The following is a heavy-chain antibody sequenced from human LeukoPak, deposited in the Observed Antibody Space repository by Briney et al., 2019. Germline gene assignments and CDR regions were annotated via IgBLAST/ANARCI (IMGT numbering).Heavy chain of an antibody. D-gene: IGHD2-15*01. CDR2: IYYNGNT. Sequence: PSETLSLTCSVSDGSINSYYWNWIRRPPGKGLEWIGYIYYNGNTNYSPSLKSRVTMSVDTSKNLFSLKVSSVAAADTAVYYCAAFKGLGYCSGGSCYTSPWGQGTLVTVSS. CDR1: DGSINSYY. CDR3: AAFKGLGYCSGGSCYTSP. J-gene: IGHJ5*02. V-gene: IGHV4-59*12.